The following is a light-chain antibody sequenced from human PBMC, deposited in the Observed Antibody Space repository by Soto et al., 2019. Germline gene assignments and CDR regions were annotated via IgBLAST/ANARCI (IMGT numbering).Light chain of an antibody. J-gene: IGKJ1*01. CDR2: GAS. CDR3: QQYNNWPWT. Sequence: EIVLTQSPCTLSLSPGERATHSCRASQTVTRNYLAWHQQKPGQTPRLLVYGASSRATGIPDRFSGSGSGTDFTLTISSLQSEDFAVYYCQQYNNWPWTFGQGTKVDIK. V-gene: IGKV3-20*01. CDR1: QTVTRNY.